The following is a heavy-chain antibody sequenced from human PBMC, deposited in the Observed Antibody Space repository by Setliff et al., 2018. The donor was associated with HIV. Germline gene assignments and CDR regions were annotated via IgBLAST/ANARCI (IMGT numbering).Heavy chain of an antibody. CDR2: IIPILGIA. CDR1: GGTFSSYA. D-gene: IGHD3-22*01. V-gene: IGHV1-69*10. CDR3: ARDYSPTFYYYDSSGTFDY. J-gene: IGHJ4*02. Sequence: PGPSVKVSCKASGGTFSSYAISWVRQAPGQGLEWMGGIIPILGIANYAQKFQGRVTITADESTSTAYMELSSLRSEDTAVYYCARDYSPTFYYYDSSGTFDYWGQGTLVTVS.